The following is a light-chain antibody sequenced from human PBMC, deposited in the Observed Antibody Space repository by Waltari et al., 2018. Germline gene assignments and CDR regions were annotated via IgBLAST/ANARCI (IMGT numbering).Light chain of an antibody. V-gene: IGKV1-39*01. Sequence: DIQMTHSPSSLSASVGDRATITCRASQSIGSSLNWYQQKPGKAPKLLIYAASSLQSGVPSRFSGSGSGTVFTLTISNLQPEDFATYYCQQSYSSPYTFGQGTKLEIK. CDR2: AAS. CDR3: QQSYSSPYT. J-gene: IGKJ2*01. CDR1: QSIGSS.